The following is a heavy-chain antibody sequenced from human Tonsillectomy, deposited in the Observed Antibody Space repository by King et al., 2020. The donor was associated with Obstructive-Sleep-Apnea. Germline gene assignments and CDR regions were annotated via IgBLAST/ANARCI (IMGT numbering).Heavy chain of an antibody. Sequence: QLVQSGGGVVQPGRSLRLSCAASGFTFSSYAMHWVRQAPGKGLEWVAVISYDGSNKYYADSVKGRFTISRDNSKNTLYLQMNSLRAEDTAVYYCARDRVVVRFLEWLFDAFDIWGQGTMVTVSS. V-gene: IGHV3-30*04. CDR1: GFTFSSYA. CDR3: ARDRVVVRFLEWLFDAFDI. CDR2: ISYDGSNK. J-gene: IGHJ3*02. D-gene: IGHD3-3*01.